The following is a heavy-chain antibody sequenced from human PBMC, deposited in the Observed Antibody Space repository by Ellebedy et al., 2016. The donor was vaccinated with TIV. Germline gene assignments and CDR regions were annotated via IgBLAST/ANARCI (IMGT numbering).Heavy chain of an antibody. CDR2: ISNTGAGT. CDR3: ARVVSYYYYGMDV. Sequence: GGSLRLSCAASGFTFSTYTMTWVRQIPGDRLEWVSAISNTGAGTYYRDSVKGRFTISRDNSKNTLYLQMNSLRAEDTAVYYCARVVSYYYYGMDVWGQGTTVTVSS. D-gene: IGHD3-16*02. J-gene: IGHJ6*02. CDR1: GFTFSTYT. V-gene: IGHV3-23*01.